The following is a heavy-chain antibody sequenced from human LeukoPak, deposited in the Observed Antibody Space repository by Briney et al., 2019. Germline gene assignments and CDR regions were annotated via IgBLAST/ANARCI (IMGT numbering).Heavy chain of an antibody. Sequence: GGSLRLSCAASGFTFSSYAMSWVRQAPGKGLEWVSAISGSGGSTYYADSVKGRFTISRDNSKNTLYLQMNGLRAEDTAVYYCAKAFTMIVVVITSDFDYWGQGTLVTVSS. D-gene: IGHD3-22*01. J-gene: IGHJ4*02. CDR2: ISGSGGST. CDR3: AKAFTMIVVVITSDFDY. V-gene: IGHV3-23*01. CDR1: GFTFSSYA.